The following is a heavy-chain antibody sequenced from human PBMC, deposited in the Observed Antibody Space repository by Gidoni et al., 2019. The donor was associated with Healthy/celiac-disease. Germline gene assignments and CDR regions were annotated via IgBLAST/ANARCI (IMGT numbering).Heavy chain of an antibody. J-gene: IGHJ1*01. CDR2: ISGSGGST. V-gene: IGHV3-23*01. CDR3: AGGYYGSGKGYFQH. Sequence: EVQLLESGGGLVQPGGSLRLSCAAAGFPFSSYAMSWVRQAPGKGLEWVSAISGSGGSTYYADSVKGRFTISRDNSKNTLYLQMNSLRAEDTAVYYCAGGYYGSGKGYFQHWGQGTLVTVSS. D-gene: IGHD3-10*01. CDR1: GFPFSSYA.